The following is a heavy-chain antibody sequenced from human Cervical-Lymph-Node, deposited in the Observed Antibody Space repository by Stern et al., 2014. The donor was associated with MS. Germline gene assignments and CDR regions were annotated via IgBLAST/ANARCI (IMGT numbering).Heavy chain of an antibody. CDR1: GFTFSSFA. D-gene: IGHD1-1*01. J-gene: IGHJ4*02. CDR2: IAYDGSNR. V-gene: IGHV3-30*04. CDR3: ARDWDARYTFDY. Sequence: VQLVEPVGGAVQPGRSLRLSCAASGFTFSSFAMHWVRQAPGKGLEWVAVIAYDGSNRFYADSVKGRFTISRDNSKKTLYLQMNSLRAEDTAVYYCARDWDARYTFDYWGQGTLVTVSS.